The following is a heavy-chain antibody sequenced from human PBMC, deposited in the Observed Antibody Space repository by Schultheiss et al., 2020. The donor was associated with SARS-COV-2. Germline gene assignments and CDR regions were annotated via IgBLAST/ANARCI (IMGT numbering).Heavy chain of an antibody. CDR3: ARSRDDFWSGYYYFDY. Sequence: GESLKISCAASGFTFSNYGMHWVRQAPGKGLVWVSRINSDGSSTSYADSVKGRFTISRDNAKNSLYLQMNSLRAEDTAVYYCARSRDDFWSGYYYFDYWGQGTLVTVSS. CDR2: INSDGSST. V-gene: IGHV3-74*01. CDR1: GFTFSNYG. J-gene: IGHJ4*02. D-gene: IGHD3-3*01.